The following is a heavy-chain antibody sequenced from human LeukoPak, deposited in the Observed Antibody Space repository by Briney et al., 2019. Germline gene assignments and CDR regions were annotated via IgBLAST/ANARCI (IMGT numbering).Heavy chain of an antibody. Sequence: PSETLSLTCTVSGGSISSSSYYSGWIRQPPGKGLEWIGSIYYSGSTYYNPSLKSRVTISVDTSKNQFSLKLSSVTAADTAVYYCARYARAGYSSGWYYFDYWGQGTLVTVSS. V-gene: IGHV4-39*01. D-gene: IGHD6-19*01. CDR1: GGSISSSSYY. CDR3: ARYARAGYSSGWYYFDY. CDR2: IYYSGST. J-gene: IGHJ4*02.